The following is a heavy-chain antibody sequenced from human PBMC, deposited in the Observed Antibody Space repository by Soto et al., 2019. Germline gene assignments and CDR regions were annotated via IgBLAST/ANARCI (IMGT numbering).Heavy chain of an antibody. V-gene: IGHV4-31*03. CDR3: ARGRSAGYYKRNWFDP. Sequence: QVQLQESGPGLVKPSQTLSLTCTVSGGSVSSGGYYWSWLRQPPGKGLEWIGYIFPGGNSYSNVSVESRATISVDRSKNQFSLRLDSVTAADTAVYFCARGRSAGYYKRNWFDPWGQGTLVTVSS. CDR1: GGSVSSGGYY. J-gene: IGHJ5*02. CDR2: IFPGGNS. D-gene: IGHD3-9*01.